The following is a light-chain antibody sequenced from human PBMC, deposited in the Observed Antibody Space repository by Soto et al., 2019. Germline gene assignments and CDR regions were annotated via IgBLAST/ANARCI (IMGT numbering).Light chain of an antibody. CDR2: DVT. CDR1: SSDVGSYNL. CDR3: CSYAASSTYV. V-gene: IGLV2-23*02. J-gene: IGLJ1*01. Sequence: QSALTQPASVSGSLGQSITISCTGTSSDVGSYNLVSWYQQHPGKAPKLMIYDVTKRPSGVSDLFSGSRSGNTASLTISGLQAEDESDYYCCSYAASSTYVFGSGTKLTVL.